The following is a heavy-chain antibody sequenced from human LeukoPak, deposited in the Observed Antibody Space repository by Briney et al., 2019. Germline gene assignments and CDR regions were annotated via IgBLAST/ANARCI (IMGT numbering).Heavy chain of an antibody. J-gene: IGHJ4*02. V-gene: IGHV3-30*18. CDR3: AKSGGYSGYEDFDY. CDR2: ISYDGSNK. CDR1: GFTFSSYG. D-gene: IGHD5-12*01. Sequence: GGSLRLSCAASGFTFSSYGMHWVRQAPGKGPEWVAVISYDGSNKYYADSVKGRFTISRDSSKNTLYLQMNSLRAEDTAVYYCAKSGGYSGYEDFDYWGQGTLVTVSS.